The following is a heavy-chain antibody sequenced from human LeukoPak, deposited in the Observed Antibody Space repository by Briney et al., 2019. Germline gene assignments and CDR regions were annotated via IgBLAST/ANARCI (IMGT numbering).Heavy chain of an antibody. CDR2: FDPEDGET. D-gene: IGHD1-26*01. J-gene: IGHJ4*02. CDR1: GYTLTELS. CDR3: ARGSGSYDIFDY. Sequence: ASVKVSCKVSGYTLTELSMHWVRQAPGKGLEWMGGFDPEDGETIYAQKFQGRVTMTEDTSTDTAYMELSSLRSEDTAVYYCARGSGSYDIFDYWGQGTLVTVSS. V-gene: IGHV1-24*01.